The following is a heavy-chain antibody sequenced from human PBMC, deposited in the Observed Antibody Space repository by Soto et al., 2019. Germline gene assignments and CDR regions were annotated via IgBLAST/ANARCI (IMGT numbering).Heavy chain of an antibody. CDR1: GGSVSSGSYY. J-gene: IGHJ4*02. D-gene: IGHD1-7*01. Sequence: SETLSLTCTVSGGSVSSGSYYWSWIRQPTGKALEWIGYIYYSGSTNYNPSLKSRVTISVDTSKNQFSLKLSSVTAADTAVYYCARVRLITGTTGPYFDYWGQGTLVTVSS. CDR3: ARVRLITGTTGPYFDY. V-gene: IGHV4-61*01. CDR2: IYYSGST.